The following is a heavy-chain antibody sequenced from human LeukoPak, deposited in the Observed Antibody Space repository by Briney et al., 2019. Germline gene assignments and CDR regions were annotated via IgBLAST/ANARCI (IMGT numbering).Heavy chain of an antibody. V-gene: IGHV3-9*01. CDR1: GFTFDDYA. CDR2: ISWNSGSI. Sequence: PGGSLRLSCAASGFTFDDYAMPWVRQAPGKGLEWVSGISWNSGSIGYADSVKGRFTISRDNAKNSLYLQMNSLRAEDTALYYCAKDISGSLSPGYYFDYWGQGTLVTVSS. CDR3: AKDISGSLSPGYYFDY. J-gene: IGHJ4*02. D-gene: IGHD3-10*01.